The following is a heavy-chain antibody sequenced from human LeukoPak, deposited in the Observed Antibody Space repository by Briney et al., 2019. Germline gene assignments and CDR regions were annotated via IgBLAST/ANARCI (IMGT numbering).Heavy chain of an antibody. D-gene: IGHD3-10*01. J-gene: IGHJ4*02. Sequence: GGSLRLSCAASGFTLRNYWMTWFRQAPGKGLEWVANIKQDGSKEYYVDSVKGRFTISRDNAENSLYLQMNSLRAEDTAVYYCAKNWELLWFGELFKDDYWGQGTLVTVSS. CDR3: AKNWELLWFGELFKDDY. CDR1: GFTLRNYW. CDR2: IKQDGSKE. V-gene: IGHV3-7*01.